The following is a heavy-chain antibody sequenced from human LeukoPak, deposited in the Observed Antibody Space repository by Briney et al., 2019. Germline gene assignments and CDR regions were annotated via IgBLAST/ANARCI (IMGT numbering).Heavy chain of an antibody. CDR3: ASSSLPYCSSTSCYSGGAFDI. D-gene: IGHD2-2*02. CDR2: IYYSGST. V-gene: IGHV4-31*03. CDR1: GGSISSGGYY. Sequence: SETLSLTCTVSGGSISSGGYYWSWIRQHPGKGLEWSGYIYYSGSTYYNPSLKSRVTISVDTSKNQFSLKLSSVTAADTAVYYCASSSLPYCSSTSCYSGGAFDIWGQGTMVTVSS. J-gene: IGHJ3*02.